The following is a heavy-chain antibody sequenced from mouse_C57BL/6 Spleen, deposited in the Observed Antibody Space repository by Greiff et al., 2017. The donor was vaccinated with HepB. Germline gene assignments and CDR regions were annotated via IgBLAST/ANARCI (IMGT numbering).Heavy chain of an antibody. D-gene: IGHD4-1*01. V-gene: IGHV5-17*01. CDR2: ISSGSSTI. CDR3: ARNWAYYAMDY. Sequence: EVKLVESGGGLVKPGGSLKLSCAASGFTFSDYGMHWVRQAPEKGLEWVAYISSGSSTIYYADTVKGRFTISRDNAKNTLFLQMTSLRSEDTAMYYCARNWAYYAMDYWGQGTSVTVS. CDR1: GFTFSDYG. J-gene: IGHJ4*01.